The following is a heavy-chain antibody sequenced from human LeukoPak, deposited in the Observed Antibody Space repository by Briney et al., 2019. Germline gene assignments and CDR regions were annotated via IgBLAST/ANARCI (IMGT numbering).Heavy chain of an antibody. CDR1: GFTFSSYS. CDR3: ARDYGDYGGRSWFDP. CDR2: ISSSSSYI. D-gene: IGHD4-17*01. V-gene: IGHV3-21*01. J-gene: IGHJ5*02. Sequence: GGSLRLSCAASGFTFSSYSMNWVRQAPGKGLEWVSSISSSSSYIYYADSVKGLFTISRDNAKNSLYLQMNSLRAEDTAVYYCARDYGDYGGRSWFDPWGQGTLVTVSS.